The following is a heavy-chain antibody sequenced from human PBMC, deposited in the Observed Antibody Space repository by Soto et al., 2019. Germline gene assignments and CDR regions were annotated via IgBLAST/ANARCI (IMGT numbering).Heavy chain of an antibody. CDR2: ISYDGGNK. V-gene: IGHV3-30-3*01. J-gene: IGHJ4*02. CDR1: GFTFSSYA. Sequence: QVQLVESGGGVVQPGRSLRLSCAASGFTFSSYAMHWVRQAPGKGLEWVAVISYDGGNKYYADSVKGRFTISRDNSKNTLYLQMNSLRAEDTAVYYCATGGPSDSSANDYWGQGTLVTVSS. CDR3: ATGGPSDSSANDY. D-gene: IGHD3-22*01.